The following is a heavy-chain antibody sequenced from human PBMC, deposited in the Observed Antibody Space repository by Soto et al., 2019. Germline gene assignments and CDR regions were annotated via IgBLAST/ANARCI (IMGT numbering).Heavy chain of an antibody. CDR2: INPSGGST. J-gene: IGHJ6*02. D-gene: IGHD3-9*01. CDR3: ARDLPPPYYDILTGYYMGYYYYGMDV. Sequence: ASVKVSCKASGYTFTSYYMHWVRQAPGQGLEWMGIINPSGGSTSYAQKFQGRVTMTTDTSTSTVYMELSSLRSEDTAVYYCARDLPPPYYDILTGYYMGYYYYGMDVWGQGTTVTVSS. V-gene: IGHV1-46*01. CDR1: GYTFTSYY.